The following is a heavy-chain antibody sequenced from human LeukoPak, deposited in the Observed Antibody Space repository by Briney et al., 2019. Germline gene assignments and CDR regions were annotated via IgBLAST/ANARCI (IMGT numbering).Heavy chain of an antibody. Sequence: SETLSLTCAVYGGSFSGYYWSWIRQPPGKGLEWIGYIYYSGSTNYNPSLKSRVTISVDTSKNQFSLKLSSVTAADTAVYYCAREGRYVDTAMLYNWFDPWGQGTLVTVSS. CDR2: IYYSGST. CDR1: GGSFSGYY. D-gene: IGHD5-18*01. CDR3: AREGRYVDTAMLYNWFDP. V-gene: IGHV4-59*01. J-gene: IGHJ5*02.